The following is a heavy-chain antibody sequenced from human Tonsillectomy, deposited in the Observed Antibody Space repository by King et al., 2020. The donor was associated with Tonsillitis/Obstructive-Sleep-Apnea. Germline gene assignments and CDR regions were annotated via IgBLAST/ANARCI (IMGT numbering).Heavy chain of an antibody. CDR3: ARVTPLYGIPHFMDV. CDR1: GFSLSEPRMG. J-gene: IGHJ6*03. Sequence: VTLKESGPVLVKPTETLTLTCTVSGFSLSEPRMGVSWIRQPPGKALEWLAHSYSNDEKYYSTSLKNRLSISKDTSKSQVVLSMTNMDPVDTATYYCARVTPLYGIPHFMDVWGRGTTVIVSS. CDR2: SYSNDEK. D-gene: IGHD5-18*01. V-gene: IGHV2-26*01.